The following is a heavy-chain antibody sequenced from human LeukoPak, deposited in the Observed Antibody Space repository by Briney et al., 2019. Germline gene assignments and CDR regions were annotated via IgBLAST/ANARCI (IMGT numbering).Heavy chain of an antibody. CDR3: AKDATTSVQDY. V-gene: IGHV3-30*18. D-gene: IGHD4-17*01. J-gene: IGHJ4*02. CDR2: ISYDGSNK. CDR1: GFTFSSYG. Sequence: AGSLRLSCAASGFTFSSYGMHWVRQAPGKGLEWVAVISYDGSNKYYADSVKGRFTIARDNSKNTLYLQTNSLRAEDTAVYYCAKDATTSVQDYWGQGTLVTVSS.